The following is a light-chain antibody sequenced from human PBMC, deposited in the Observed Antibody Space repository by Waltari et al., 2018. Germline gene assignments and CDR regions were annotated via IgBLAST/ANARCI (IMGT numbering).Light chain of an antibody. J-gene: IGKJ2*01. V-gene: IGKV2-30*02. CDR3: MQGTHWPYT. CDR1: QSLVHSNGNTY. CDR2: TVS. Sequence: DVVLTQSPLSLPVTLGQPASISCKSSQSLVHSNGNTYLQLFQQRPGQSPRRLIYTVSNRESGVPDRFSGIGSGTDFTLKISRVEAEDVGVYYCMQGTHWPYTFGQGTRLDIK.